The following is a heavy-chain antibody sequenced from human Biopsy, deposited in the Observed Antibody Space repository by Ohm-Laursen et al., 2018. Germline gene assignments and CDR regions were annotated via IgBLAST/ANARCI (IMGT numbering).Heavy chain of an antibody. V-gene: IGHV3-48*03. Sequence: SLRLSCSASGFAFNLYEMNWVRQAPGKGMEWISYIYGGGSPVSYADSVKGRFTISRDNAQNTVFLQMNSLRAEDTAVYYCTRAEAGSGSLLYFDYWGQGTLVTVSS. D-gene: IGHD3-10*01. CDR1: GFAFNLYE. J-gene: IGHJ4*02. CDR2: IYGGGSPV. CDR3: TRAEAGSGSLLYFDY.